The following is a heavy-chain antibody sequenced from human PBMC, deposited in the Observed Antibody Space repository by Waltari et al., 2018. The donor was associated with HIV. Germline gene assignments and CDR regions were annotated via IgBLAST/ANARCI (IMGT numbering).Heavy chain of an antibody. CDR3: ARAHIGYCSGGSCYPDDY. V-gene: IGHV1-69*01. CDR2: IIPIFGTA. J-gene: IGHJ4*02. CDR1: GGTFSSYD. D-gene: IGHD2-15*01. Sequence: QVQLVQSGAEVKKPVSSVKVSCKASGGTFSSYDISWVRQAPGQGLEWMGGIIPIFGTANYAQKFQGRVTITADESTSTAYMELSSLRSEDTAVYYCARAHIGYCSGGSCYPDDYWGQGTLVTVSS.